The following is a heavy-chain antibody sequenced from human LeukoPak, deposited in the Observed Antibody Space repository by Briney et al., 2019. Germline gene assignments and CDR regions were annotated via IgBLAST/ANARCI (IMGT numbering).Heavy chain of an antibody. CDR1: GSGFTFNNYW. Sequence: PGGSLRLSCAASGSGFTFNNYWMHWVRQAPGKGLVWVSRINADGSTTSYADSVRGRFTISRDNAKNSLYLQMNSLRAEDTAVYYCARGITTDSWGQGTLDTVSS. V-gene: IGHV3-74*01. J-gene: IGHJ4*02. CDR2: INADGSTT. D-gene: IGHD3-10*01. CDR3: ARGITTDS.